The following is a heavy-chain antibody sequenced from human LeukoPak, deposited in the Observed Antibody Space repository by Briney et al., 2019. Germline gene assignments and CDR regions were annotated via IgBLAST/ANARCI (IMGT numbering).Heavy chain of an antibody. D-gene: IGHD6-13*01. Sequence: GASVKVSCKASGYTFTGYNMHWVRQAPGQGLEWMGWINPNSGGTNYAQNFQGRVTMTRDTSISTAYMELSRLRSDDTAVYYCARGAFQGSSWFDYWGQGTLVTVSS. CDR3: ARGAFQGSSWFDY. V-gene: IGHV1-2*02. CDR1: GYTFTGYN. CDR2: INPNSGGT. J-gene: IGHJ4*02.